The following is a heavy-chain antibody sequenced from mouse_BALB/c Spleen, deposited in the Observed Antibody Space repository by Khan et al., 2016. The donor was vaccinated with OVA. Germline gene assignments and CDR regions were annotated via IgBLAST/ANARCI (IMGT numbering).Heavy chain of an antibody. CDR2: INPGTDNI. CDR1: GYIFTSYW. J-gene: IGHJ2*01. CDR3: AREEALYYFDY. D-gene: IGHD3-2*02. V-gene: IGHV1-76*01. Sequence: QVQLMQSGAELVRPGASGKLSCTTSGYIFTSYWMHWVKQGSGQGLEWIAWINPGTDNIYYNEKLKGKVTMSADKPTSTSYMQLSSLKSEDSAVYFCAREEALYYFDYWGQGTTLTVSS.